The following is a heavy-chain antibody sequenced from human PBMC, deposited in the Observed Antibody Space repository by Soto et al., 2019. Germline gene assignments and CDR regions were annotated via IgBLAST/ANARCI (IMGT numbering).Heavy chain of an antibody. CDR2: IGSSSSYI. CDR1: GFTFSSYS. V-gene: IGHV3-21*01. CDR3: AKDHYDFWSGYYLDYYYYYGMDV. Sequence: LRLSCAASGFTFSSYSMNWVRQAPGKGLEWVSSIGSSSSYIYYADSVKGRFTISRDNSKNTLYLQMNSLRAEDTAVYYCAKDHYDFWSGYYLDYYYYYGMDVWGQGTTVTVSS. D-gene: IGHD3-3*01. J-gene: IGHJ6*02.